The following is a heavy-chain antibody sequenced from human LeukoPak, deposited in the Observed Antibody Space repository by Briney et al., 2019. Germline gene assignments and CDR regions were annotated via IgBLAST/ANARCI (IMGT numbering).Heavy chain of an antibody. CDR2: ISYDGSNK. J-gene: IGHJ4*02. CDR1: GFTFSSYG. D-gene: IGHD1-14*01. V-gene: IGHV3-30*18. CDR3: AKDKPIDY. Sequence: GRSLRLSCAASGFTFSSYGMHWVRQAPGKGLEWVAVISYDGSNKFYADSVKGRFTISRDNSKNTVFLQMNTLRTEDTAVYFCAKDKPIDYWGQGTLVTVSS.